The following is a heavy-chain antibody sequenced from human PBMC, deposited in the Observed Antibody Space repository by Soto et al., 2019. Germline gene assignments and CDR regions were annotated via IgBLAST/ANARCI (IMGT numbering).Heavy chain of an antibody. Sequence: PGGSLRLSCAASGFTFSSYSMNWVRQAPGKGLEWVSGISGGGGGTYYADSVKSRFTISRHNSKNTLYLQMNSLRAEDTAVYYCARGAGYSSGWYDYWGQGTLVTVSS. CDR1: GFTFSSYS. CDR3: ARGAGYSSGWYDY. J-gene: IGHJ4*02. CDR2: ISGGGGGT. D-gene: IGHD6-19*01. V-gene: IGHV3-23*01.